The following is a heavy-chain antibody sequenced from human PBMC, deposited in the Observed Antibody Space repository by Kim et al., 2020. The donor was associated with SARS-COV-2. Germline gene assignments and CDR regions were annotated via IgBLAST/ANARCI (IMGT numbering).Heavy chain of an antibody. Sequence: VKGRFTISRDNAKNSLYLQMNSLRAEDTAVYYSARSTETYSSSLSEYFQHWGQGTLVTVSS. J-gene: IGHJ1*01. D-gene: IGHD6-13*01. CDR3: ARSTETYSSSLSEYFQH. V-gene: IGHV3-11*03.